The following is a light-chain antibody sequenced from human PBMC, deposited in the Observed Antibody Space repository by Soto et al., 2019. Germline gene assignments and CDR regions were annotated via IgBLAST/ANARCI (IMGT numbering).Light chain of an antibody. CDR1: SSDVGGYDY. J-gene: IGLJ1*01. CDR2: EVT. V-gene: IGLV2-14*01. Sequence: QSALTQPASVSGSAGQSIAISCTGTSSDVGGYDYVSWYQQHPGKAPNLIIYEVTDRPSGVSNRFSGSKSGNTASLTISGLQAEDEADYYCSSFTSTSTRLFGSGTKVTVL. CDR3: SSFTSTSTRL.